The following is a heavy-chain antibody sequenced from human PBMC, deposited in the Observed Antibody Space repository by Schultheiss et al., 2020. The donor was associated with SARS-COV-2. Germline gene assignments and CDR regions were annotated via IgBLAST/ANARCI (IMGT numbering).Heavy chain of an antibody. CDR1: GGSISSYY. CDR2: IYYSGST. J-gene: IGHJ4*02. CDR3: ARSRDGSGSYYIEGPFDY. Sequence: SQTLSLTCTVSGGSISSYYWSWIRQPPGKGLEWIGYIYYSGSTNYNPSLKSRVTISVDTSKNQFSLKLSSVTAADTAVYYCARSRDGSGSYYIEGPFDYWGQGTLVTVSS. V-gene: IGHV4-59*01. D-gene: IGHD3-10*01.